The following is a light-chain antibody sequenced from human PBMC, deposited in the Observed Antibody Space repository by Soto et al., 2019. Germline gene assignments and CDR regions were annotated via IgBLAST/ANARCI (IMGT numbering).Light chain of an antibody. Sequence: EIGMKQSPATLSVSTEERATLSCRVIQSVTSNYIAWYQQKPGQAPRLLIYGASSRATGIPDRFSGSGSGTDFTLTISRLEPADFAVYYCQRYGSSRPWTFGQGTMVDIK. J-gene: IGKJ1*01. V-gene: IGKV3-20*01. CDR1: QSVTSNY. CDR2: GAS. CDR3: QRYGSSRPWT.